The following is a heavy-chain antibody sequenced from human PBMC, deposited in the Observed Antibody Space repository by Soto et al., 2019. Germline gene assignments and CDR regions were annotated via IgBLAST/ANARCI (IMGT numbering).Heavy chain of an antibody. CDR2: ISSNGGST. J-gene: IGHJ3*02. D-gene: IGHD3-9*01. CDR3: ARDRLRYCDWLSMTNAFDI. Sequence: GGSLRLSCAASGFTFSSYAMHWVRQAPGKGLEYVSAISSNGGSTYYANSVKGRFTISRDNSKNTLYLQMGRLRAEDMAVYYCARDRLRYCDWLSMTNAFDIWGQGTMVTVSS. CDR1: GFTFSSYA. V-gene: IGHV3-64*01.